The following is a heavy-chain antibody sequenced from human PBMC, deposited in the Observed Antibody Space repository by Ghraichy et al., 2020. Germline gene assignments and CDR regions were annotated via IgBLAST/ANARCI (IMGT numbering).Heavy chain of an antibody. CDR2: ISSSSSII. CDR1: GFTFSSYG. V-gene: IGHV3-48*02. CDR3: ARDSFIDP. J-gene: IGHJ5*02. Sequence: GESLNISCAASGFTFSSYGFHWVRQAPGKGLEWLSYISSSSSIIYYAESVKGRFTVSRDNAKASLYLQMNDLRDGDMAVYYCARDSFIDPWGQGTQVTVSS.